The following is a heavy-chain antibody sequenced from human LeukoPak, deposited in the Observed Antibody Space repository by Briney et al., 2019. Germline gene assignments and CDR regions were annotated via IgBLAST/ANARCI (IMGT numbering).Heavy chain of an antibody. D-gene: IGHD5-24*01. CDR3: ARVEEMATEGGYFGY. CDR1: GGSISSYY. J-gene: IGHJ4*02. CDR2: IYYSGST. V-gene: IGHV4-59*01. Sequence: PSETLSLTCTVSGGSISSYYWSWIRQPPGRGLEWIGYIYYSGSTNYNPSLKSRVTISVDTSKNQFSLKLSSVTAADTAVYYCARVEEMATEGGYFGYWGQGTLVTVSS.